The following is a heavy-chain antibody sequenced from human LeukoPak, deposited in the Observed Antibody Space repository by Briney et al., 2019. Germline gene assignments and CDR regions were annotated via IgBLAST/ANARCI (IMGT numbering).Heavy chain of an antibody. V-gene: IGHV3-74*01. CDR1: GFTFSSYW. Sequence: GGSLRLSCAASGFTFSSYWMYWVRQAPGKGLVWVSRINSDGSSTSYADSVKGRFTISRDNAKNTLYLQMNSLRAEDTAVYYCARDLYYYDSSGYYDYWGQGTLVTVSS. J-gene: IGHJ4*02. D-gene: IGHD3-22*01. CDR3: ARDLYYYDSSGYYDY. CDR2: INSDGSST.